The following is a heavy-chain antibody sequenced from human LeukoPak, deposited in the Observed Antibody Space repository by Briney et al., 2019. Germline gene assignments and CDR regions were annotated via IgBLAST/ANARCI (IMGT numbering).Heavy chain of an antibody. CDR2: IYYSGST. D-gene: IGHD3-22*01. J-gene: IGHJ2*01. V-gene: IGHV4-59*12. Sequence: SETLSLTCTVSGGPISSYYWSWIRQPPGKGLEWIGYIYYSGSTNHNPSLKSRVTISVDTSKNQFSLKLSSVTAADTAVYYCARGIVVPKGALWWYFDPWGRGTLVTVSS. CDR3: ARGIVVPKGALWWYFDP. CDR1: GGPISSYY.